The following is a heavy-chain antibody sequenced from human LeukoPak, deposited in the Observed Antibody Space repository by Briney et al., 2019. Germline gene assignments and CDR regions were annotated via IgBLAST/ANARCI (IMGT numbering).Heavy chain of an antibody. J-gene: IGHJ3*02. CDR3: AKDPSYYYGLDAFDI. D-gene: IGHD3-10*01. CDR2: ISGSGGST. Sequence: PGGSLRLSCAASGFTFSSYAMSWVRQAPGKGLEWVSAISGSGGSTYYADSVKGRFTISGDNSKNTLYLQMNSLRAEDTAVYYCAKDPSYYYGLDAFDIWGQGTMVTVSS. CDR1: GFTFSSYA. V-gene: IGHV3-23*01.